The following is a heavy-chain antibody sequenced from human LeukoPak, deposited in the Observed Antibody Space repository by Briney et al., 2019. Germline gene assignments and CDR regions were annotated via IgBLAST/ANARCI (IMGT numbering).Heavy chain of an antibody. CDR2: INLSGTI. Sequence: SETLSLTCAVYIGSFRGYYWSWIRQTPGKGLEWIAEINLSGTINWNPSLKRRVTISLDTSKNHFSLKLSSVTAADTAVYSCAANSADYNTLGSSYKVWGQGTLVTVSS. D-gene: IGHD3-10*01. J-gene: IGHJ4*02. V-gene: IGHV4-34*01. CDR1: IGSFRGYY. CDR3: AANSADYNTLGSSYKV.